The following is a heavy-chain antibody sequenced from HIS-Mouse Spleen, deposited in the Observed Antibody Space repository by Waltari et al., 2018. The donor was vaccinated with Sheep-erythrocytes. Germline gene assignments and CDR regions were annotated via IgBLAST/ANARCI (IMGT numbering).Heavy chain of an antibody. J-gene: IGHJ3*02. CDR3: ALSVDLAGAFDI. CDR1: GGSFSGYY. D-gene: IGHD6-19*01. V-gene: IGHV4-34*01. CDR2: INHSGST. Sequence: QVQLQQWGAGLLKPSETLSLTCAVYGGSFSGYYWSWIRQPPGKGLEWIGEINHSGSTNYNPPLKSRVTLSVDTSKNQFSLKLSSVTAADTAVYYCALSVDLAGAFDIWGQGTMVTVSS.